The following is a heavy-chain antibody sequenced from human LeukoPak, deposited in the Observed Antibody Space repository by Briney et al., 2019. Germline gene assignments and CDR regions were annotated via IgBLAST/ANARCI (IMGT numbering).Heavy chain of an antibody. J-gene: IGHJ6*02. Sequence: PGGSLRLSCAASGFTFSSYAMHWVRQAPGKGLEWVAVISYDGRNKYYADSVKGRFTISRDNSKNTLYLQMNSLRAEDTAVYYCAREGNFDWLPNRSYYYYGMDVWGQGTTVTVSS. V-gene: IGHV3-30*04. CDR1: GFTFSSYA. CDR3: AREGNFDWLPNRSYYYYGMDV. CDR2: ISYDGRNK. D-gene: IGHD3-9*01.